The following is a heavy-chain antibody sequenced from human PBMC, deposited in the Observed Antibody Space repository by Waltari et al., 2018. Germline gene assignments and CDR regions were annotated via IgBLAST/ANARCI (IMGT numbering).Heavy chain of an antibody. Sequence: QVQLQQWGAGLLKPSETLSLTCAVYGGSFSGYYWSWIRQPPGKGLEWIGEINHSGSTNYNPSLKSRVTISVDTSKNQFSLKLSSVTAADTAVYYCARCTYDIFFPSAFDIWGQGTMVTVSS. V-gene: IGHV4-34*01. J-gene: IGHJ3*02. D-gene: IGHD3-9*01. CDR2: INHSGST. CDR1: GGSFSGYY. CDR3: ARCTYDIFFPSAFDI.